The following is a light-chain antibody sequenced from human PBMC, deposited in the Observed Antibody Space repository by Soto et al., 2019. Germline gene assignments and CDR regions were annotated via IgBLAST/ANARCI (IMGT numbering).Light chain of an antibody. CDR1: QSVSSSY. CDR2: GAS. V-gene: IGKV3-20*01. Sequence: EIVLTQSPGTLSLSPGERATLSCRASQSVSSSYLASYQQKPDQAPRLLIYGASSRATGIPDRFSGSGSATAFALIISRREPEDVAVYYCQQYGSSPGTFGQGTKVEIK. J-gene: IGKJ1*01. CDR3: QQYGSSPGT.